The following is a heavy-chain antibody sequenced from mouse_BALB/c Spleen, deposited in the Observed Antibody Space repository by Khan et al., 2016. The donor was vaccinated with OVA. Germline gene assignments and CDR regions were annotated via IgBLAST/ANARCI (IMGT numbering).Heavy chain of an antibody. CDR2: IGSKSNNYAT. CDR3: VRPYYDDAMDY. J-gene: IGHJ4*01. Sequence: EVQLVESGGGLVQPKGSLKLSCAASGFTFNTYAMNWVRQAPGKGLEWVARIGSKSNNYATYYADSVKDRFTISRDDSQSMLYLQMNNLKTEDTAMYYCVRPYYDDAMDYWGQGTSVTVSS. CDR1: GFTFNTYA. D-gene: IGHD1-1*01. V-gene: IGHV10-1*02.